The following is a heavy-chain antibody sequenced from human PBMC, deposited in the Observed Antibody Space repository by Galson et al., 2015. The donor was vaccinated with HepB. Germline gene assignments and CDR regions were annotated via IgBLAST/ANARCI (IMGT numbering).Heavy chain of an antibody. CDR3: AREYYYDSSGYYSFDY. Sequence: SVKVSCKASGYTFTSYGISWVRQAPGQGLEWMGWISAYNGNTNYAQKLQGRVTMTTDTSTSTAYMELRSLRSDDTAVYYCAREYYYDSSGYYSFDYWGQGTLVTVSS. J-gene: IGHJ4*02. D-gene: IGHD3-22*01. CDR2: ISAYNGNT. CDR1: GYTFTSYG. V-gene: IGHV1-18*01.